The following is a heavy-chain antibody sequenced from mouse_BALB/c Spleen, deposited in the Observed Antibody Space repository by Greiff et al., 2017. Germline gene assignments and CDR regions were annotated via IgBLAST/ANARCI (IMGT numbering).Heavy chain of an antibody. J-gene: IGHJ4*01. CDR3: ARDHYRYDEDYAMDY. CDR2: IWGDGST. CDR1: GFSLTGYG. D-gene: IGHD2-14*01. V-gene: IGHV2-6-7*01. Sequence: VKLVESGPGLVAPSQSLSITCTVSGFSLTGYGVNWVRQPPGQGLEWLGMIWGDGSTDYNSALKSRLSISKDNSKSQVFLKMNSLQTDDTARYYCARDHYRYDEDYAMDYWGQGTSVTVSS.